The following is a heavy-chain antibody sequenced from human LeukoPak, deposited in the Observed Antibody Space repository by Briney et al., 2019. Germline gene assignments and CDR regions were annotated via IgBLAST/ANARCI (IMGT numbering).Heavy chain of an antibody. J-gene: IGHJ4*02. V-gene: IGHV4-30-2*03. Sequence: SETLSLTCAVSGGSISSGGYSWSWIRQPPGKGLVWIGYIYHSGSTYYNPSLKSRVTISVDTSKNQFSLKLSSVTAADTAVYYCARHGGRSRDGYNGYFFDYWGQGTLVTVSS. CDR3: ARHGGRSRDGYNGYFFDY. CDR2: IYHSGST. D-gene: IGHD5-24*01. CDR1: GGSISSGGYS.